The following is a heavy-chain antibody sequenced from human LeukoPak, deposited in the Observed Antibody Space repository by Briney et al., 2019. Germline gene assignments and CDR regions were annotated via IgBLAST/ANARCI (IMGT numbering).Heavy chain of an antibody. Sequence: GGSLRLSCAASGFTFSGYYMSWIRQAPGKGLEWVSYISSSSSYTNYADSVKGRFTISRDNAKNSLYLQMNSLRAEDTAVYYCARDVTMVRGVTGTDYWGQGTLVTVSS. J-gene: IGHJ4*02. CDR3: ARDVTMVRGVTGTDY. V-gene: IGHV3-11*05. CDR1: GFTFSGYY. D-gene: IGHD3-10*01. CDR2: ISSSSSYT.